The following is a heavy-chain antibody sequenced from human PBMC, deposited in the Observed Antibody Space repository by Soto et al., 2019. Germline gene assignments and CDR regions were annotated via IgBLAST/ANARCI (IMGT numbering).Heavy chain of an antibody. D-gene: IGHD2-15*01. CDR3: ARRYSPGYCSGSDSCYYYYYYMDV. CDR1: GDSISTYY. V-gene: IGHV4-59*08. Sequence: QVQLQESGPGLVKPSETLSLTCNVSGDSISTYYWNWIRQSPGKGLEWIGYIYYSGSTNYNPSLKSRVTISVDTSKNQFSLKLSSVTAADTAVYYCARRYSPGYCSGSDSCYYYYYYMDVWGRGAPVTVSS. J-gene: IGHJ6*03. CDR2: IYYSGST.